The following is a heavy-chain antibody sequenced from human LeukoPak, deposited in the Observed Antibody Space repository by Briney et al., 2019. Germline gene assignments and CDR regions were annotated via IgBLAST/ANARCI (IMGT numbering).Heavy chain of an antibody. CDR3: ARDSREGYNWHPFFDY. Sequence: PGGSLRLSCAASGFTLNSFAMSWVRRAPGKGLEWVSTITSSGSDTYYADSVKGRFTISRDTSKNTLYLQMSSLRAEDTAIYHCARDSREGYNWHPFFDYWGQGTLVTVSS. CDR2: ITSSGSDT. CDR1: GFTLNSFA. J-gene: IGHJ4*02. D-gene: IGHD5-12*01. V-gene: IGHV3-23*01.